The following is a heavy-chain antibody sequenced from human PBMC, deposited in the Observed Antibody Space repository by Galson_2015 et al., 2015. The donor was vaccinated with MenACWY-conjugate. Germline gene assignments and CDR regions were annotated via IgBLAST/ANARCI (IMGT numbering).Heavy chain of an antibody. CDR1: GGSISSGGYS. J-gene: IGHJ5*02. Sequence: TLSLTCAVSGGSISSGGYSWSWIRQPPGKGLEWIGYIYHSGSTYYNPSLKSRVTISVDRSKNQFSLKLSSVTAADTAVYYCARYLGYCSSTGCYPSWFDPWGQGTLVTVSS. CDR3: ARYLGYCSSTGCYPSWFDP. CDR2: IYHSGST. V-gene: IGHV4-30-2*01. D-gene: IGHD2-2*01.